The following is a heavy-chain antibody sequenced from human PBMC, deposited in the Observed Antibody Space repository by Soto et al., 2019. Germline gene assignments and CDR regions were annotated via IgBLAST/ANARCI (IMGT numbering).Heavy chain of an antibody. J-gene: IGHJ3*02. CDR2: IWYDGSNK. Sequence: QVQLVESGGGVVQPGRSLRLSCAASGFTFSSYGMHWVRQAPGKGLEWVAVIWYDGSNKYYADSVKGRFTISRDNSKNTLYLQMNSLRGEDTGVYYCARAFEVKGGWAIDIWGQGRTVTVSS. CDR3: ARAFEVKGGWAIDI. V-gene: IGHV3-33*01. CDR1: GFTFSSYG. D-gene: IGHD3-16*01.